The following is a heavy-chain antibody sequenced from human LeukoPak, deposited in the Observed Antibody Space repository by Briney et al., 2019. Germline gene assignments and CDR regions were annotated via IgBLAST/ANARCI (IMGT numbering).Heavy chain of an antibody. CDR2: ISGSGDFT. Sequence: GGSLRLSCAASGFTFSSYSMSWVRQAPGKGLEWVSDISGSGDFTYYADSVKGRFTISRDKSKNTLYLQMNSLRAEDTAVYYRAEDGARDGYNYPDYWGLGTLVTVSS. CDR3: AEDGARDGYNYPDY. V-gene: IGHV3-23*01. CDR1: GFTFSSYS. D-gene: IGHD5-24*01. J-gene: IGHJ4*02.